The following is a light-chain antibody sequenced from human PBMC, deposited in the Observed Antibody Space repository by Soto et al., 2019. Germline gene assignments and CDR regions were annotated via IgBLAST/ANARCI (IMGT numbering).Light chain of an antibody. CDR2: KAS. V-gene: IGKV1-5*03. CDR3: QQYNSYSGT. CDR1: QSITTY. Sequence: DSQMTQSPSTLSASIGDRVTITCRASQSITTYLAWYQQKPGKAPKLLIYKASSLGRGVPSRFSGSGSGTDFTLTISSLQPDDFATYYCQQYNSYSGTFGQGTKVDIK. J-gene: IGKJ1*01.